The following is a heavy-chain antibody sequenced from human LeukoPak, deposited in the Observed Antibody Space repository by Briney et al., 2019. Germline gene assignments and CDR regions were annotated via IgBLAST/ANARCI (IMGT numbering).Heavy chain of an antibody. D-gene: IGHD3-22*01. CDR3: ARDLVWEYYYDSSGYSAFDY. CDR2: ISAYNGNT. J-gene: IGHJ4*02. Sequence: ASVKVSCKASGYTFTSYGISWVRQAPGQGLEWMGWISAYNGNTNYARKLQGRVTMTTDTSTSTAYMELRSLRSDDTAVYYCARDLVWEYYYDSSGYSAFDYWGQGTLVTVSS. CDR1: GYTFTSYG. V-gene: IGHV1-18*01.